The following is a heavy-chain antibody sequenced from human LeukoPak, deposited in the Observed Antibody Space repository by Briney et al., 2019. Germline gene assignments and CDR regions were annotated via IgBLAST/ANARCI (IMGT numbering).Heavy chain of an antibody. CDR2: DSFNGRVQ. J-gene: IGHJ2*01. D-gene: IGHD2-15*01. CDR1: GFAFNTYG. CDR3: AKEGGPDNWYFDL. V-gene: IGHV3-30*18. Sequence: PGGSLRLSCAASGFAFNTYGMQWVRQAPGKGLEWVAVDSFNGRVQYYADSVRGRFTISRDNSKNTLYLQMNSLRAEDTAVYYCAKEGGPDNWYFDLWGRGTQATVSS.